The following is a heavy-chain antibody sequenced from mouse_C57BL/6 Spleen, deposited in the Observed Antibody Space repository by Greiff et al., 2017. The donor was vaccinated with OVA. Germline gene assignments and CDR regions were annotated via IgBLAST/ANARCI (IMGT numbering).Heavy chain of an antibody. Sequence: QVQLQQSGAELVKPGASVKISCKASGYAFSSYWMNWVKQRPGKGLEWIGQIYPGDGDTNYNGKFKGKATLTADKSSSTAYMQLSSLTSEDYAVDFCARGDYGNSFAYWGQGTLVTVSA. CDR1: GYAFSSYW. CDR2: IYPGDGDT. J-gene: IGHJ3*01. V-gene: IGHV1-80*01. CDR3: ARGDYGNSFAY. D-gene: IGHD2-1*01.